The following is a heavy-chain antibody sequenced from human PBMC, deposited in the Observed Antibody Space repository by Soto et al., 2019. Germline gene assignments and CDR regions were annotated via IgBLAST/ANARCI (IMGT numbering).Heavy chain of an antibody. CDR2: IDNAGTDS. CDR3: ARGWFGPDV. V-gene: IGHV3-74*01. J-gene: IGHJ6*04. Sequence: EVQLVESGGGLVQPGGSLRLSCAASGFTLSGRSMHWVRQAPGKGLVWVSGIDNAGTDSTYADSVKGRFTSSRDNAKNMLYLQMNGLRVDDTAVYYCARGWFGPDVWGKGTTVTVSS. D-gene: IGHD3-10*01. CDR1: GFTLSGRS.